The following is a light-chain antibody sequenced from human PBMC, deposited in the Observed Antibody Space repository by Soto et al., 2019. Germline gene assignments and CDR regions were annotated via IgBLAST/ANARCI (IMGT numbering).Light chain of an antibody. CDR1: SSDVGAYNF. CDR3: TSYAGINSVWV. V-gene: IGLV2-8*01. J-gene: IGLJ3*02. Sequence: QSALTQPPSASGSPGQSVTISCTGTSSDVGAYNFVSWYQQYPGSAPKLIIFRVNERPSGVPDRFSGSKSGNTASLTVSGVQAEDEADYYCTSYAGINSVWVFGGGTKLTVL. CDR2: RVN.